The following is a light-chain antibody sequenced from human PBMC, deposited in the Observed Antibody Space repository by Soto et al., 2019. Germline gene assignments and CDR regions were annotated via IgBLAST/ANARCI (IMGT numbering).Light chain of an antibody. CDR1: SSDIGGQNY. V-gene: IGLV2-14*03. Sequence: QSVLTQPASVSGSPGQSITISCTGTSSDIGGQNYVSWYQHYPGKAPKLIIYDVSNRPSGVSDRFSGSKSGNTASLTLSGLQAEDEAEYYCSSYTGSSTLWVFGTGTKLTV. J-gene: IGLJ1*01. CDR2: DVS. CDR3: SSYTGSSTLWV.